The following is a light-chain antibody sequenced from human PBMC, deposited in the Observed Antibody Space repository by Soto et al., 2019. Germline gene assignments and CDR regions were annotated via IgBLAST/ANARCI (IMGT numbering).Light chain of an antibody. V-gene: IGKV3-20*01. CDR3: QQYGSSHT. CDR2: GAS. Sequence: EIVLTQSPDTLSLSPGERATLSCRASQRVSSDPLAWYQQQPGQAPRLLIFGASTRATGIPDRFSGSGAGAYFNLTLSRLEPADFGVYYCQQYGSSHTFGQGTRLEI. CDR1: QRVSSDP. J-gene: IGKJ5*01.